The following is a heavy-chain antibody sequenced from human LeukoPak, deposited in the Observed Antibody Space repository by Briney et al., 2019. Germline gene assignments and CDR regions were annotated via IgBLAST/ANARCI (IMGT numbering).Heavy chain of an antibody. CDR1: GGSFSGYY. D-gene: IGHD2-2*02. Sequence: SETLSLTCAVYGGSFSGYYWSWIRQPPGKGLEWIGEINHSGSTNYNPSLKSRVTISVDTSKNQFSLELSSVTAADTAVYYCASNIPWDWFDPWGQGTLVTVSS. CDR2: INHSGST. CDR3: ASNIPWDWFDP. V-gene: IGHV4-34*01. J-gene: IGHJ5*02.